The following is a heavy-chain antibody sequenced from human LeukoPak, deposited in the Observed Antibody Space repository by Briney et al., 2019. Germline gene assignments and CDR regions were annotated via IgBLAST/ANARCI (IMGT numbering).Heavy chain of an antibody. CDR1: GFTFDDYT. D-gene: IGHD1-26*01. J-gene: IGHJ4*02. CDR3: AKDMGVGATMVFDY. Sequence: PGGSLRLSCAASGFTFDDYTMHWVRQAPGKGLEWVSLISWDGGSTYYADSVKGRFTISRDNSKNSLYLQMNSPRTEDTALYYCAKDMGVGATMVFDYWGQGTLVTVSS. CDR2: ISWDGGST. V-gene: IGHV3-43*01.